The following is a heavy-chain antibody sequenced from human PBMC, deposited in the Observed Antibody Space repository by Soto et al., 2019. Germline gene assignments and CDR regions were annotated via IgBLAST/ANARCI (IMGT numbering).Heavy chain of an antibody. Sequence: QVQLLESGPGLVKPSGTLSLTCDVSGGSITSTNWWTWVRQPPGKGLEWIGEIHHSGSTNYNPSLKSRMIILVDQSKNQFSLKMSSVTAADTAVYYCARQRYCDDDCYLFDYWGQGTLVTVSS. V-gene: IGHV4-4*02. J-gene: IGHJ4*02. CDR3: ARQRYCDDDCYLFDY. CDR1: GGSITSTNW. CDR2: IHHSGST. D-gene: IGHD2-21*02.